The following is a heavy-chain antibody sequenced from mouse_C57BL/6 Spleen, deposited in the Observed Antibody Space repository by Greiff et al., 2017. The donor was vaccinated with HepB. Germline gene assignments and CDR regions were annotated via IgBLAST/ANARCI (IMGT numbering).Heavy chain of an antibody. CDR1: GFSFNTYA. D-gene: IGHD2-5*01. Sequence: EVQLVESGGGLVQPKGSLKLSCAASGFSFNTYAMNWVRQAPGKGLEWVARIRSKSNNYATYYADSVKDRFTISRDDSESMLYLQMNNLKTEDTAMYYCVRQHYSNYRGYFDVWGTGTTVTVSS. V-gene: IGHV10-1*01. CDR2: IRSKSNNYAT. CDR3: VRQHYSNYRGYFDV. J-gene: IGHJ1*03.